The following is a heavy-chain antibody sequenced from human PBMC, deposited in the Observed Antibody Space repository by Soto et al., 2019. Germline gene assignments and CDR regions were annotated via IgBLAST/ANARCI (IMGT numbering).Heavy chain of an antibody. D-gene: IGHD4-17*01. CDR2: ISYDGSNK. CDR1: GFTFSSYA. J-gene: IGHJ6*02. Sequence: GGSLRLSCAASGFTFSSYAMHWVRQAPGKGLEWVAVISYDGSNKYYADSVKGRFTISRDNSKNTLYLQMNSLRAEDTAVYYCARDQSHYGGNSDQNIQYYYYYYGMDVWGQGTTVTVSS. V-gene: IGHV3-30-3*01. CDR3: ARDQSHYGGNSDQNIQYYYYYYGMDV.